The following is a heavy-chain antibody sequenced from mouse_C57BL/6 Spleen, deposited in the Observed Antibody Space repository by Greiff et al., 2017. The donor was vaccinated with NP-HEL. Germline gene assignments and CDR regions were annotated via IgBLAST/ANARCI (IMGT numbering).Heavy chain of an antibody. CDR3: FYDRTWFAY. D-gene: IGHD2-3*01. V-gene: IGHV1-82*01. CDR2: IYPGDGDT. J-gene: IGHJ3*01. Sequence: VQLQESGPELVKPGASVKISCKASGYAFSSSWMNWVKQRPGKGLEWIGRIYPGDGDTNYNGKFKGKATLTADKSSSTAYMQLSSLTSEDSAVYFCFYDRTWFAYWGQGTLVTVSA. CDR1: GYAFSSSW.